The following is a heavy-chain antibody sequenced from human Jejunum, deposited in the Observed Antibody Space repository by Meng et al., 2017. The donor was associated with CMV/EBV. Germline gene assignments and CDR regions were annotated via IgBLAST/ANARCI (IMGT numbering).Heavy chain of an antibody. V-gene: IGHV1-2*02. CDR1: GYTFIDYY. CDR2: INPNTGGT. CDR3: ARDWGAYTDYFFDY. Sequence: SGYTFIDYYIFWVRQAPGQGLGWMGWINPNTGGTTYSQKFQGRVTMTRDTSISTAYMEVTRLRSDDTAVYYCARDWGAYTDYFFDYWGQGTLVTVSS. D-gene: IGHD3-16*01. J-gene: IGHJ4*02.